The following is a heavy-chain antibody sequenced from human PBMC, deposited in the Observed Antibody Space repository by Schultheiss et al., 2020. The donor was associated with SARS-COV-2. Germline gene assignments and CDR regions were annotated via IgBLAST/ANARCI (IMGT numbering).Heavy chain of an antibody. J-gene: IGHJ6*02. Sequence: ASVKVSCKASGGTFSSYAISWVRQAPGQGLEWVGIINPSGNRTIYAQKFKGRVTMTRDTSTSTVYMELSSLRSEDTAVYFCARGLGYCSGGSCYFDYYGVDVWGQGTTVTVSS. V-gene: IGHV1-46*03. CDR2: INPSGNRT. D-gene: IGHD2-15*01. CDR1: GGTFSSYA. CDR3: ARGLGYCSGGSCYFDYYGVDV.